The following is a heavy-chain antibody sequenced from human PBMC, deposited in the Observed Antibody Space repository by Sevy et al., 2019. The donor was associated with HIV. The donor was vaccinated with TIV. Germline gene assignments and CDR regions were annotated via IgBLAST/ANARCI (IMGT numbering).Heavy chain of an antibody. CDR3: AKSDYAFWSGQASGYYFDC. CDR1: GFTFSRYG. D-gene: IGHD3-3*01. Sequence: GGSLRLSCAASGFTFSRYGMSWVRQAPGKGLEWVSTISGSGSNTYYADSVKGRFTISRDNSKNTLYLQMNSLGAEDTAVYYCAKSDYAFWSGQASGYYFDCWGQGTLVTVSS. J-gene: IGHJ4*02. CDR2: ISGSGSNT. V-gene: IGHV3-23*01.